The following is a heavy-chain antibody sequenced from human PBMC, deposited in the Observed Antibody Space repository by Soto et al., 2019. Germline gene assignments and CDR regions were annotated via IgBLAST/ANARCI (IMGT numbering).Heavy chain of an antibody. CDR2: IYYSGST. D-gene: IGHD3-3*01. CDR3: ASGKLRFLEWFPTPYYYYGMDV. V-gene: IGHV4-30-4*01. CDR1: GGSISSGDYY. Sequence: SETLSLTCTVSGGSISSGDYYWSWIRQPPGKGLEWIGYIYYSGSTYYNPSLKSRVTISVDTSKNQFSLKLSSVTAADTAVYYCASGKLRFLEWFPTPYYYYGMDVWGQGTTVTVSS. J-gene: IGHJ6*02.